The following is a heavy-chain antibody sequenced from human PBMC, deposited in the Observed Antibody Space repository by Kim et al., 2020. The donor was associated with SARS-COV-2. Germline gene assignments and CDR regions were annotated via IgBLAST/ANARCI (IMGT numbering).Heavy chain of an antibody. Sequence: ADSVEGSFTVARDNRKNTLYLQMDSLRAEDTAVYFCARTTLTSGGDYFDYWGQGTLVTVSS. J-gene: IGHJ4*02. CDR3: ARTTLTSGGDYFDY. D-gene: IGHD2-8*02. V-gene: IGHV3-66*01.